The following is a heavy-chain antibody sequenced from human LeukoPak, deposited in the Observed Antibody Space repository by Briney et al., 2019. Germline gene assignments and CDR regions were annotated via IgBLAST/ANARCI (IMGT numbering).Heavy chain of an antibody. Sequence: GGSLRLSCAASGFTFSSYAMSWVRQAPGKGLEWVSAISGSGGSTYYADSVKGRFTISRDNSKNTLYLQMNSLRAEDTAVYYCAKLYCSSTSCNNAFDYWGQGTLVTVSS. CDR3: AKLYCSSTSCNNAFDY. CDR1: GFTFSSYA. J-gene: IGHJ4*02. D-gene: IGHD2-2*01. CDR2: ISGSGGST. V-gene: IGHV3-23*01.